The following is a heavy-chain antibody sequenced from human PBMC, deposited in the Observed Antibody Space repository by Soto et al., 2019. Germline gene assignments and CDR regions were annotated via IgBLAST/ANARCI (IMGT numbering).Heavy chain of an antibody. Sequence: SETLSLTCAVYGGSFSGYYWSWIRQPLGKGLEWIGEINHRRNTNYNPSLKSRVTISVDPSKNQFSLKLSSVTAADTAVYYCARHDTPIWGSYRPPPGGFDPWGQGTLVTVSS. CDR1: GGSFSGYY. CDR3: ARHDTPIWGSYRPPPGGFDP. D-gene: IGHD3-16*02. J-gene: IGHJ5*02. CDR2: INHRRNT. V-gene: IGHV4-34*01.